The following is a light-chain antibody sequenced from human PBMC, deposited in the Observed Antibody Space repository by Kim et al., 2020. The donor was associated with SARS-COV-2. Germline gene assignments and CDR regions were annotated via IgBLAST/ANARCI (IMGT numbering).Light chain of an antibody. Sequence: LAPGESATLSCRATQSISNYLAWYQQKSGQAPRLLIYDASIRATGIPARFSGGGSGTDFTLTISSLEPEDFAVYYCQQRHNWPLTFGGGTKVDIK. CDR2: DAS. CDR1: QSISNY. J-gene: IGKJ4*01. CDR3: QQRHNWPLT. V-gene: IGKV3-11*01.